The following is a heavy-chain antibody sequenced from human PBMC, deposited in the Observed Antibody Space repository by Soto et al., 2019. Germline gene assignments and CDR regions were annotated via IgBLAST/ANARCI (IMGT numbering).Heavy chain of an antibody. D-gene: IGHD4-17*01. J-gene: IGHJ4*03. CDR2: ICPGDCDT. V-gene: IGHV5-51*01. CDR1: GYSFTCYS. CDR3: ARSAGDYGGVLFDA. Sequence: PGESLRISCHGSGYSFTCYSMAWVRQMPGRGLERMGIICPGDCDTSYSPSFQGQVTISADKSINTAFLQWNTLKASDTAIYYCARSAGDYGGVLFDAWGHGTLVTVSS.